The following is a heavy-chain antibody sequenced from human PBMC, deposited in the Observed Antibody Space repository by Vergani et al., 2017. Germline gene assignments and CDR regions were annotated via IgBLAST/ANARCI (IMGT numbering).Heavy chain of an antibody. J-gene: IGHJ6*03. D-gene: IGHD2-21*01. CDR3: ARASHCINCYSEGPNGPGYYYMDV. V-gene: IGHV4-61*02. CDR1: GGSVRTSIGYY. CDR2: IFSSGTT. Sequence: QVQLQESGPGLVKPSQTLSLSCTVSGGSVRTSIGYYWTWIRQPAGKTLEWIGEIFSSGTTNYNPSFKNRVTMSVDTSKNQFSLKLNSVTAAETAVYYCARASHCINCYSEGPNGPGYYYMDVWGKGTTVTVSS.